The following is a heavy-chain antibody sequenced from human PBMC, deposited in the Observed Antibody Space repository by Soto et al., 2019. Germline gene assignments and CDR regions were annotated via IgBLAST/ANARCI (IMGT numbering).Heavy chain of an antibody. J-gene: IGHJ5*01. CDR3: ATLPPRIELAVLPIPT. D-gene: IGHD2-8*02. CDR2: IYHTGST. CDR1: GGSISSTNW. V-gene: IGHV4-4*02. Sequence: QVQLRESGPGPVKPSGTLSLSCTVSGGSISSTNWWTWVRQSPGKGLEWIGEIYHTGSTTYNPSLRGRVTMSVDKSNNQFSLKLRYVTAADTAMYYCATLPPRIELAVLPIPTSGHGTLVTVSA.